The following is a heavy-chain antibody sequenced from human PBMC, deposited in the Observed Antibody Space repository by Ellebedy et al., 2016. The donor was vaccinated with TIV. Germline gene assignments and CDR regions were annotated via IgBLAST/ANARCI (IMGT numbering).Heavy chain of an antibody. CDR2: ISGSGGST. V-gene: IGHV3-23*01. CDR1: GFTFSSYA. CDR3: AKDVGATPYDAFDI. J-gene: IGHJ3*02. Sequence: GESLKISXAASGFTFSSYAMSWVRQAPGKGLEWVSAISGSGGSTYYADSVKGRFTISRDNSKNTLYLQMNSLRAEDTAVYYCAKDVGATPYDAFDIWGQGTMVTVSS. D-gene: IGHD1-26*01.